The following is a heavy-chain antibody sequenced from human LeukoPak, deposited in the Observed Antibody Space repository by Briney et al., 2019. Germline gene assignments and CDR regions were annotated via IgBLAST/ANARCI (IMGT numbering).Heavy chain of an antibody. V-gene: IGHV4-59*08. J-gene: IGHJ6*02. CDR3: ARYCSSTSCYLLYYYYGMDV. CDR2: IYYSGST. Sequence: SETLSLTCAVYGGSFSGYYWSWIRQPPGKGLEWIGDIYYSGSTNYNPSLKSRVTISLHTSQNQFSLKLSSVTAADTAVYYCARYCSSTSCYLLYYYYGMDVWGQGTTVTVSS. CDR1: GGSFSGYY. D-gene: IGHD2-2*01.